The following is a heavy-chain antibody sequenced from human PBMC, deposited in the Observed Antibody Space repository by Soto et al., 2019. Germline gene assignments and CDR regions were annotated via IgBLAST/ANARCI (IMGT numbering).Heavy chain of an antibody. V-gene: IGHV4-34*01. Sequence: SETLSLTCAVYGGSFSGYYWSWIRQPPGKGLEWIGEINHSGSTNYNPSLKSRVTISVDTSKNQFSLKLSSVTAADTAVYYCARQVLLWFGSGHYYYYYGMDVWGQGPTVTVSS. CDR3: ARQVLLWFGSGHYYYYYGMDV. CDR1: GGSFSGYY. CDR2: INHSGST. D-gene: IGHD3-10*01. J-gene: IGHJ6*02.